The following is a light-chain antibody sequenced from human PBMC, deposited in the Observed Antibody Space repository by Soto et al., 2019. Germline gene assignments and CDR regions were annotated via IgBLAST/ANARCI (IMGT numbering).Light chain of an antibody. CDR1: SSDVGGYNY. CDR3: SSYTRSSTGV. CDR2: DVS. Sequence: QSVLTQPASVSGSPGQSITISCTGTSSDVGGYNYVSWYQQHPGKAPKLMIYDVSNRPSGVSNRFSGSKSGNTASLTISGLQAEVVADYYCSSYTRSSTGVFGTGTKVTVL. V-gene: IGLV2-14*01. J-gene: IGLJ1*01.